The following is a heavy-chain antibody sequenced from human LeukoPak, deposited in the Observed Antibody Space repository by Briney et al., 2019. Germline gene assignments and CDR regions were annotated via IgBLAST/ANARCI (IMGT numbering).Heavy chain of an antibody. CDR1: GYSFTSYW. D-gene: IGHD3-9*01. CDR2: IDPSDSYT. Sequence: GESLKISCKGSGYSFTSYWISWVRQMPGKGLEWMGRIDPSDSYTNYSPSSQGHVTISADKSISTAYLQWSSLKASDTAMYYCARTRHYDILTGYQEAAGAFDIWGQGTMVTVSS. CDR3: ARTRHYDILTGYQEAAGAFDI. V-gene: IGHV5-10-1*01. J-gene: IGHJ3*02.